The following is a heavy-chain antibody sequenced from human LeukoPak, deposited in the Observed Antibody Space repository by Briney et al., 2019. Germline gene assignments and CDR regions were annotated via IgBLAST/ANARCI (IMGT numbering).Heavy chain of an antibody. D-gene: IGHD5-18*01. CDR1: GFTFSKAW. Sequence: GGSLRLSCAASGFTFSKAWMSWVRQAPGKGLEWVGRIKTDGGTTDYAAPVKGRITISRDDSKNTLYLQMNSLKTEDTAVYFCTTEGYTYGYHSFDIWGQGTMVTVSS. CDR2: IKTDGGTT. V-gene: IGHV3-15*01. CDR3: TTEGYTYGYHSFDI. J-gene: IGHJ3*02.